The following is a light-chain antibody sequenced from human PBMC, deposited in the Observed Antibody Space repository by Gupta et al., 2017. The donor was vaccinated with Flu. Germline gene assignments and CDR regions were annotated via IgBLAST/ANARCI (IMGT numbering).Light chain of an antibody. CDR2: KAS. J-gene: IGKJ1*01. CDR3: QQYKNYPWT. Sequence: RVTITCRASQNIESWLAWYQQRPGKAPRLLIYKASDLQSGVPSRFSGSGSETEFTLAISSLQPDDLATYYCQQYKNYPWTFGQGTKV. V-gene: IGKV1-5*03. CDR1: QNIESW.